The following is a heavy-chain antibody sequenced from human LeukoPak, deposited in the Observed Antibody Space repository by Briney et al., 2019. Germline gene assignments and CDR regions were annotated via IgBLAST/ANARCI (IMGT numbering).Heavy chain of an antibody. D-gene: IGHD6-13*01. V-gene: IGHV3-23*01. J-gene: IGHJ4*02. CDR2: ISGSGGNT. Sequence: PGGSLRLPCAASGFTFSSFAMSWVRQAPGKGLEWVSVISGSGGNTYYADSVKGRFTISRDNSKNTLYLQMNSLRAEDTAVYYCAKGRARIAAASDYWGQGTLVTVSS. CDR1: GFTFSSFA. CDR3: AKGRARIAAASDY.